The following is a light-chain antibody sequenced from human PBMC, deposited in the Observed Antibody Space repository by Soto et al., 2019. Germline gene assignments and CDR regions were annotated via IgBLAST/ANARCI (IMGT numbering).Light chain of an antibody. CDR3: SSYTSSSAHVV. V-gene: IGLV2-14*01. CDR2: EVS. Sequence: QSALTQPASVSGSPGQSITISCTGTSSDVGGYNYVSWYQQYPGKAPKLMIFEVSNRPSGVSNRFSGSKSDNTASLTISGLQAEDEADYYCSSYTSSSAHVVFGGGTKLTVL. CDR1: SSDVGGYNY. J-gene: IGLJ2*01.